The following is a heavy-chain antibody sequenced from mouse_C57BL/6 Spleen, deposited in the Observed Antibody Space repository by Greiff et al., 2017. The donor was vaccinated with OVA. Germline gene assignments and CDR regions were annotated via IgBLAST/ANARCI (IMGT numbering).Heavy chain of an antibody. CDR1: GFSLTSYG. CDR2: IWGDGGT. J-gene: IGHJ3*01. Sequence: VQVVESGPGLVAPSQSLSITCTVLGFSLTSYGVSWVRQPPGKGLEWLGVIWGDGGTNYHSALISIPIISKDNSKSQVFLKLNSLQTDDSATYYCAKPGDYDYTWFAYWGQGTLVTVSA. D-gene: IGHD2-4*01. V-gene: IGHV2-3*01. CDR3: AKPGDYDYTWFAY.